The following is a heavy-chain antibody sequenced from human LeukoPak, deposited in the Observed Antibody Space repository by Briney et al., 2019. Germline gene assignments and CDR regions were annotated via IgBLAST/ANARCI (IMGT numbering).Heavy chain of an antibody. V-gene: IGHV3-33*01. CDR1: GFSFSNYD. CDR2: IWFDGSNK. CDR3: ARGDPTVTTNQNFDY. Sequence: QTGGSLRLSCAASGFSFSNYDMHWVRQAPGKGLEWVAVIWFDGSNKYYADSVKGRFTISRDNSKNALYLQMNSLRVEDTAVYYCARGDPTVTTNQNFDYWGQGNLVTVSS. J-gene: IGHJ4*02. D-gene: IGHD4-17*01.